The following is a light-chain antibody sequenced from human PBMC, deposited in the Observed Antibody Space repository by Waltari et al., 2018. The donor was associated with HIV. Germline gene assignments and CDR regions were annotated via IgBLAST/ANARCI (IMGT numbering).Light chain of an antibody. V-gene: IGLV1-47*01. CDR2: RDN. CDR3: AAWDDILSGWV. CDR1: SANVGNT. J-gene: IGLJ3*02. Sequence: QSVLTQPPSASGTPGQRVTISCSGSSANVGNTVYWYQQLPGTAPKVLIYRDNQRPSGVPYRFSGSMSGTSASLDVSGLRSEDEANYFCAAWDDILSGWVFGGGTKLTVL.